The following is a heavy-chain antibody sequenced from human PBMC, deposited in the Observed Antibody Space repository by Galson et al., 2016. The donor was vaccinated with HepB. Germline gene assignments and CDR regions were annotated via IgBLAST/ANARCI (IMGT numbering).Heavy chain of an antibody. V-gene: IGHV6-1*01. CDR2: TYYESEWYA. D-gene: IGHD1-20*01. J-gene: IGHJ6*02. CDR1: GDSVSNSRAT. CDR3: AKGMTGDGRRGMDV. Sequence: CAISGDSVSNSRATWDWIRLSPSRGLEWLGRTYYESEWYADFAVSVRSRISINPDTSKNQFSLQLNFMTPEDTAVYYCAKGMTGDGRRGMDVWGQGTTVIVS.